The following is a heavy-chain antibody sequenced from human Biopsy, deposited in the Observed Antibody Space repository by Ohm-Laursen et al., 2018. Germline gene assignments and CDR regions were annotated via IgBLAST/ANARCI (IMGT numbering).Heavy chain of an antibody. CDR1: GGSISSDY. D-gene: IGHD3-3*01. CDR2: ISNRGTT. V-gene: IGHV4-59*01. J-gene: IGHJ3*01. Sequence: GTLSLTCTVSGGSISSDYWSWIRQSPRKRLEWIGHISNRGTTNYNPSLRSRVAISVDTSKKQFSLKLSSVTAADTAVFFCARLYRLDDYWNDDPPDAFDVWGQGTMVTVSS. CDR3: ARLYRLDDYWNDDPPDAFDV.